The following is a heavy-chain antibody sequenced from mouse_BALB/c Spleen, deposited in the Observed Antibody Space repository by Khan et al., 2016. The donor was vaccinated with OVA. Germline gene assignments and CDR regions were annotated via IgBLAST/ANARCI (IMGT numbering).Heavy chain of an antibody. D-gene: IGHD1-1*01. CDR3: ARRGLRWDFDY. CDR2: INPSTGYT. Sequence: LEESGAELAKPGASVKMSCKASGYTFINYWILWVKQRPGQGLEWIGYINPSTGYTEYTQNFKDKATLTADKSSRTAYMQLSSLTSEDSAVYYCARRGLRWDFDYWGQGTTLTVSS. J-gene: IGHJ2*01. V-gene: IGHV1-7*01. CDR1: GYTFINYW.